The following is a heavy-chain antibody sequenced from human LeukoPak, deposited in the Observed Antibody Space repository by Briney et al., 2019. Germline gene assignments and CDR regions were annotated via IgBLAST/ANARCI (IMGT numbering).Heavy chain of an antibody. Sequence: PGGSLRLSCAASGFTFSSYAMSWVRQAPGKGLEWVSAISGSGGSTYYADSVKGRFTISRDNSKNTLYLQMNSLRAEDTAVYYCAKDLESLIVGRNPGAIFDYWGQGTQVTVSS. CDR1: GFTFSSYA. J-gene: IGHJ4*02. D-gene: IGHD1-14*01. CDR3: AKDLESLIVGRNPGAIFDY. V-gene: IGHV3-23*01. CDR2: ISGSGGST.